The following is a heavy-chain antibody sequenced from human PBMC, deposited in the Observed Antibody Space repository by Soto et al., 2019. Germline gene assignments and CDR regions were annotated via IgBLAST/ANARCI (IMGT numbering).Heavy chain of an antibody. J-gene: IGHJ4*02. Sequence: QVQLQESGPGLVKPSETLSLTCTVSGGSISSYYWSWIRQPPGKGLEWIGYIYYSGSTNYNPSLKSRVPISVDTSKNQFSLKLSSVTAADTAVYYCARDSQLALDYWGQGTLVTVSS. CDR2: IYYSGST. D-gene: IGHD6-6*01. V-gene: IGHV4-59*01. CDR3: ARDSQLALDY. CDR1: GGSISSYY.